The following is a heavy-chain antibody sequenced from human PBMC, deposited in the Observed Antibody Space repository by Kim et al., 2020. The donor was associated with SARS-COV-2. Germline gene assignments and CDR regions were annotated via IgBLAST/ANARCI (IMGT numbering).Heavy chain of an antibody. J-gene: IGHJ4*02. CDR1: GYTFTGYY. CDR3: AREDYDYPYFDY. CDR2: INPNSGGT. V-gene: IGHV1-2*06. Sequence: ASVKVSCKASGYTFTGYYMHWVRQAPGQGLEWMGRINPNSGGTNYAQKFQGRVTMTRDTSISTAYMELSRLRSDDTAVYYCAREDYDYPYFDYWGQGTLVTVSS. D-gene: IGHD3-22*01.